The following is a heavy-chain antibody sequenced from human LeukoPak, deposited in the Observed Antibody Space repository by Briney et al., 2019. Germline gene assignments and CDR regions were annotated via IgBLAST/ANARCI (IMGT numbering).Heavy chain of an antibody. CDR1: GYTFTSYG. J-gene: IGHJ2*01. Sequence: ASVKVSCKASGYTFTSYGISWVRQAPGQGLEWMGWISAYNGNTNYAQRLQGRVTMTTDTSTSTAYMELRSLRSDDTAVYYCARAAGEQWLVSDWYFDLWGRGTLVTVSS. V-gene: IGHV1-18*01. D-gene: IGHD6-19*01. CDR3: ARAAGEQWLVSDWYFDL. CDR2: ISAYNGNT.